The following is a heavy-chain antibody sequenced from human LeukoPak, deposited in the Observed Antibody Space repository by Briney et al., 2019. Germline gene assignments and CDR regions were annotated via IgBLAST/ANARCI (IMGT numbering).Heavy chain of an antibody. CDR1: GFTFSSHS. V-gene: IGHV3-21*01. J-gene: IGHJ3*02. CDR2: ISSSSSYI. Sequence: GGSLRLSCAASGFTFSSHSMNWVRQAPGKGLEWVSSISSSSSYIYYADSVKGRFTISRDNAKNSLYLQMNSLRAEDTAVYYCARPYLIVGATTDAFDIWGQGTMVTVSS. CDR3: ARPYLIVGATTDAFDI. D-gene: IGHD1-26*01.